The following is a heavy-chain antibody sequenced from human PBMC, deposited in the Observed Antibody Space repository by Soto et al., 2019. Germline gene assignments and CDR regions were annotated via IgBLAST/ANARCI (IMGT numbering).Heavy chain of an antibody. V-gene: IGHV4-31*03. CDR1: GGSISSGGYY. CDR2: IYYSGST. D-gene: IGHD1-26*01. CDR3: ARDQDSGSYLGNYYYGMDV. Sequence: LSETLSLTCTVSGGSISSGGYYWSWIRQHPGKGLEWIGYIYYSGSTYYNPSLKSRVTISVDTSKNQFSLKLSSVTAADTAVYYCARDQDSGSYLGNYYYGMDVWGQGTTVTVSS. J-gene: IGHJ6*02.